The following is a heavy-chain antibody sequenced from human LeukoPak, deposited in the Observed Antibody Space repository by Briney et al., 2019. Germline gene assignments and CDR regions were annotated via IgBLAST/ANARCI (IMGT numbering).Heavy chain of an antibody. CDR1: GGSISSYY. Sequence: SETLSLTCTVSGGSISSYYWSWIRQPAGKGLEWIGYIYHNESTYSNPSLRSRVTISVDTSKNQFSLQLSSVTAADTAVYFCARDARFGELVHWGQGILVTVSS. CDR2: IYHNEST. J-gene: IGHJ4*02. D-gene: IGHD3-10*01. V-gene: IGHV4-59*06. CDR3: ARDARFGELVH.